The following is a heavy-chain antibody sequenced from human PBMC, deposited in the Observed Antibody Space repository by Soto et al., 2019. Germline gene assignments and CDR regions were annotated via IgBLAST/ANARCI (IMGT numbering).Heavy chain of an antibody. D-gene: IGHD2-2*01. Sequence: EVQLVESGGGLGQPGGSLRLSCAVSGFTFRSYWMHWVRQAPGKGRVWVSRSDNDGSGTTYADSVKGRFTISRDNAEDPLSLEMNSRRVEETAVYYCARGGTYCSTTSGYCDYWGLGTLVAASS. CDR2: SDNDGSGT. J-gene: IGHJ4*02. V-gene: IGHV3-74*01. CDR1: GFTFRSYW. CDR3: ARGGTYCSTTSGYCDY.